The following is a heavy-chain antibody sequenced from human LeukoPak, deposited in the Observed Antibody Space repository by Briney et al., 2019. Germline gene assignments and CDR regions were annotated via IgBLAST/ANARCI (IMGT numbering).Heavy chain of an antibody. CDR2: ISAYNGNT. D-gene: IGHD4-17*01. CDR1: GYTFTSYG. V-gene: IGHV1-18*01. CDR3: ARSSTVTTWWFDP. Sequence: ATVKVSCKASGYTFTSYGISGVRQAPGQGLEWMGWISAYNGNTNYAQKLQGRVTMTTDTSTSTAYMELRSLRSDDTAVYYCARSSTVTTWWFDPWGQGTLVTVSS. J-gene: IGHJ5*02.